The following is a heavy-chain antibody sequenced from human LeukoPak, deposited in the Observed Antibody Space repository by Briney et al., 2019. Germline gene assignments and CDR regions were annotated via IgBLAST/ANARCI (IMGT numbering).Heavy chain of an antibody. CDR1: GFTFSDYY. D-gene: IGHD6-19*01. CDR2: IKQDGSEK. CDR3: ARESSGWSQSDPFDY. Sequence: GGSLRLSCAASGFTFSDYYMSWIRQAPGKGLEWVANIKQDGSEKYYVDSVKGRFTISRDNAKNSLYLQMNSLRAEDTAVYYCARESSGWSQSDPFDYWGQGTLVTVSS. V-gene: IGHV3-7*01. J-gene: IGHJ4*02.